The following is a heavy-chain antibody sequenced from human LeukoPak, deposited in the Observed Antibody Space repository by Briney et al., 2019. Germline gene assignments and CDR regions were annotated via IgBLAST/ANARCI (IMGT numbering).Heavy chain of an antibody. CDR1: GASISTSYYY. Sequence: SETRSLTCTVSGASISTSYYYWAWIRQPPGKGLEWIGNFHYSGTTYYNPSLKSRVAISIDTSKNQFFLRLSSVTAADTAVYYCARQVTYGYAYGYYFDFWGQGALVTVSS. CDR3: ARQVTYGYAYGYYFDF. D-gene: IGHD5-18*01. V-gene: IGHV4-39*01. J-gene: IGHJ4*02. CDR2: FHYSGTT.